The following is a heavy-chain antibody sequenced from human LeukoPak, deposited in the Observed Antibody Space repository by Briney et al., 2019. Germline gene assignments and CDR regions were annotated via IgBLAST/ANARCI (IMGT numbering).Heavy chain of an antibody. CDR2: ISGSGGST. J-gene: IGHJ4*02. D-gene: IGHD3-9*01. CDR3: AKLMGYFDWLVF. Sequence: GGSLRLSCAASGFAFSSYAMSWVRQAPGNGLEWVLAISGSGGSTYYADSVKGRFTISRDNSKNTLYLQMNSLRAEDTAVYYCAKLMGYFDWLVFGGQGTLVTVSS. V-gene: IGHV3-23*01. CDR1: GFAFSSYA.